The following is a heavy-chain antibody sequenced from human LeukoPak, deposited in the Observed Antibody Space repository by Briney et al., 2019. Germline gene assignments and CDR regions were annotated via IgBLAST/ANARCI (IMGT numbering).Heavy chain of an antibody. V-gene: IGHV4-34*01. CDR1: GGSFSGYY. J-gene: IGHJ5*02. CDR3: AGGDPLLSSRGYNWFDP. Sequence: SETLSLTCAVYGGSFSGYYWSWLRQPPGKGLEWIGEINHSGSTNYNPSLKSRVTISVDTSKNQFSLKLSSVTAADTAVYYCAGGDPLLSSRGYNWFDPWGQGTLVTVSS. CDR2: INHSGST. D-gene: IGHD2-2*01.